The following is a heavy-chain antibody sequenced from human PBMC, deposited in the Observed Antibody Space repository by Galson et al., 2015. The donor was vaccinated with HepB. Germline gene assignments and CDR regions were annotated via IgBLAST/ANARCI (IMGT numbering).Heavy chain of an antibody. CDR1: GYTFTGYY. V-gene: IGHV1-2*04. Sequence: SVKVSCKASGYTFTGYYMHWVRQAPGQGLEWMGWINPNSGGTNYAQKFQGWVTMTRDTSISTAYMELSRLRSDDTAVYYCARSLSWFGEPPGYYYYGMDVWGQGTTVTVSS. J-gene: IGHJ6*02. CDR3: ARSLSWFGEPPGYYYYGMDV. D-gene: IGHD3-10*01. CDR2: INPNSGGT.